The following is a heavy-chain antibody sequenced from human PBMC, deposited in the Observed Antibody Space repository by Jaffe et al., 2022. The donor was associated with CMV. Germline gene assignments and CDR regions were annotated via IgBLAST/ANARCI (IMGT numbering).Heavy chain of an antibody. Sequence: EVQLVESGGGLVQPGRSLRLSCAASGFTFDDYAMHWVRQAPGKGLEWVSGISWNSGSIGYADSVKGRFTISRDNAKNSLYLQMNSLRAEDTALYYCAKDTRGHIVVVTAKAGAFDIWGQGTMVTVSS. V-gene: IGHV3-9*01. D-gene: IGHD2-21*02. CDR2: ISWNSGSI. J-gene: IGHJ3*02. CDR1: GFTFDDYA. CDR3: AKDTRGHIVVVTAKAGAFDI.